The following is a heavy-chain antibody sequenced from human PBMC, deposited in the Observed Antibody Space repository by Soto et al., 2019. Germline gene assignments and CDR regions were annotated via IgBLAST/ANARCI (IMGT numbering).Heavy chain of an antibody. Sequence: LSETLSLTCTVSGGSISSSSYYWAWVRQPPGKGLEWIGSVYYSGTTYYNPSLKSRVTISEDTSKNQFSLRLSSVTAADTAVYYCACTYYDDSSGYPDFWGQGTLVTGSS. CDR1: GGSISSSSYY. CDR2: VYYSGTT. CDR3: ACTYYDDSSGYPDF. J-gene: IGHJ4*02. D-gene: IGHD3-22*01. V-gene: IGHV4-39*01.